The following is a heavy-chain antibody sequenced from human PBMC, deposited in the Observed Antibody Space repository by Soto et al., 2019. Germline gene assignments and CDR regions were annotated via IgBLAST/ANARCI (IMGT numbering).Heavy chain of an antibody. J-gene: IGHJ4*02. CDR2: IYWDDDK. CDR3: AHDSLTGAPDY. D-gene: IGHD7-27*01. V-gene: IGHV2-5*02. CDR1: GFSLSTSGVG. Sequence: QITLKESGPTLVKPTQTLTLTCTFSGFSLSTSGVGVGWIRXXXXKALEWLALIYWDDDKRYSPSLKSRLTITKDTSKNQVVLTMTNMDPVDTATYYCAHDSLTGAPDYWGQGTLVTVSS.